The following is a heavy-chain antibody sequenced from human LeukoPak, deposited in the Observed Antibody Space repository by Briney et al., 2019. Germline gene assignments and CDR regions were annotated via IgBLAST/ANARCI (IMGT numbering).Heavy chain of an antibody. CDR3: ARDYGSGWSPSYYFDY. D-gene: IGHD6-19*01. CDR2: IKQDGSEK. J-gene: IGHJ4*02. Sequence: GGSLRLSCAASGFTFSSYWMSWVRQAPGKGLEWVANIKQDGSEKYYVDSVKGRFTISRDNAKNSLYLQMNSLRAEDTAVYYCARDYGSGWSPSYYFDYWGQGTLVTVSS. V-gene: IGHV3-7*01. CDR1: GFTFSSYW.